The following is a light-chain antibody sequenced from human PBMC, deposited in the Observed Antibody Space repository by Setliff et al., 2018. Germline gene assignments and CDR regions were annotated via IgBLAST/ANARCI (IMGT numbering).Light chain of an antibody. CDR1: SSDVGGYNY. J-gene: IGLJ1*01. CDR2: DVS. CDR3: SSYTSSSTLYV. Sequence: QSALTQPASVSGSPGQSITISCTGTSSDVGGYNYVSWYQQHQGKAPKLMIYDVSNRPSGVSSRFSGSKSGNTASLTISGLQAEDEADYYCSSYTSSSTLYVFGTGTKVTVL. V-gene: IGLV2-14*03.